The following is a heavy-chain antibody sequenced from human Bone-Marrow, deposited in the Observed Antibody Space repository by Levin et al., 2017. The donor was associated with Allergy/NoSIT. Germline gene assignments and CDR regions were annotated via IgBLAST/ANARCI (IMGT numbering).Heavy chain of an antibody. J-gene: IGHJ4*02. V-gene: IGHV3-30*03. Sequence: GESLKISCAAXXXXXXXSGFAWVETGPGKGLEWVAVISYDGSNKYYADSVKGRFTISRDNSKNTLYLQMNSLRAEDTAVYYCARSGSYDFWSGRLLFDYWGQGTLVTVSS. CDR1: XXXXXXSG. CDR3: ARSGSYDFWSGRLLFDY. CDR2: ISYDGSNK. D-gene: IGHD3-3*01.